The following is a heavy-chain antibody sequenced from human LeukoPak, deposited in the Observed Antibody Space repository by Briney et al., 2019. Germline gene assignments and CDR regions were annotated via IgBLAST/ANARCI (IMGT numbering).Heavy chain of an antibody. V-gene: IGHV1-2*02. D-gene: IGHD6-13*01. CDR2: INPNSGGT. Sequence: ASVKVSCKASGYTFTGYYMHWVRQAPGQGLEWMGWINPNSGGTNYAQKFQGRVTMTRDTSISTAYMELSRLRSDDTAVYFCARDAIAAAGAGAWGQGTLVTVSS. CDR3: ARDAIAAAGAGA. J-gene: IGHJ4*02. CDR1: GYTFTGYY.